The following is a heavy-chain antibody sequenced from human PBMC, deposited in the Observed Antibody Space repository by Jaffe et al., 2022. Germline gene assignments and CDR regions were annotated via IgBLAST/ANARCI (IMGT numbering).Heavy chain of an antibody. D-gene: IGHD5-12*01. Sequence: QVQLQESGPGLVKPSETLSLTCAVSGYSISSGYYWGWIRQPPGKGLEWIGSIYHSGSTYYNPSLKSRVTISVDTSKNQFSLKLSSVTAADTAVYYCARRVGMYSGYDTRFDYWGQGTLVTVSS. J-gene: IGHJ4*02. V-gene: IGHV4-38-2*01. CDR2: IYHSGST. CDR1: GYSISSGYY. CDR3: ARRVGMYSGYDTRFDY.